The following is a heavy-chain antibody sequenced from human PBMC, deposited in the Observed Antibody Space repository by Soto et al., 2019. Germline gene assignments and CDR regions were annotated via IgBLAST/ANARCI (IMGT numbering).Heavy chain of an antibody. D-gene: IGHD3-10*01. V-gene: IGHV1-69*13. CDR1: GGTFSSYA. J-gene: IGHJ6*02. Sequence: SVKVSCKASGGTFSSYAISWVRQAPGQGLEWMGGIIPIFGTANYAQKFQGRVTITADESTSTAYMELSSLRSEDTAVYYCARDRVGNYYCSGSYYNRAMDFWCQGTTVTVSS. CDR2: IIPIFGTA. CDR3: ARDRVGNYYCSGSYYNRAMDF.